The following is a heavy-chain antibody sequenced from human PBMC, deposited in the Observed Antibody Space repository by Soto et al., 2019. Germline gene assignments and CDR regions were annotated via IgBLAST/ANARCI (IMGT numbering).Heavy chain of an antibody. CDR2: INAGNGNT. CDR3: ARVRSGGDFDY. J-gene: IGHJ4*02. V-gene: IGHV1-3*01. Sequence: QVQLVQSGAEVKKPGASVKVSCKASGYTFTSYAMHWVRQAPGQWLEWMGWINAGNGNTKYSQKFQGRVTITRDTSASTAYMELSSLRSEDTAVYYCARVRSGGDFDYWGQGTLVTVSS. D-gene: IGHD3-3*01. CDR1: GYTFTSYA.